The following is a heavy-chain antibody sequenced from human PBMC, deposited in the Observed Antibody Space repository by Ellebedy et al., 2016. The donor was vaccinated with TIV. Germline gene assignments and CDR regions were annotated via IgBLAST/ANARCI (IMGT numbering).Heavy chain of an antibody. CDR3: AKDMKHIQANAKDY. Sequence: GESLKISCAASGFMFNTYAMSWVRQAPGRGLEWVSTISRSGGTTYYVDSMKGRFTISRDNSKNTLYLQMNSLRAEDTAVYYCAKDMKHIQANAKDYWGQGTLVTVSS. CDR2: ISRSGGTT. D-gene: IGHD5-18*01. CDR1: GFMFNTYA. J-gene: IGHJ4*02. V-gene: IGHV3-23*01.